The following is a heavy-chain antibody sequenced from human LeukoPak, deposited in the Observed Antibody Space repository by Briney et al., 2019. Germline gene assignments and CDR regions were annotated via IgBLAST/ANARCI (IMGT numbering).Heavy chain of an antibody. D-gene: IGHD2-21*01. CDR1: GGSISSYY. V-gene: IGHV4-4*08. CDR2: IYTSGST. CDR3: ATLFCGGDCYLVS. Sequence: SETVSLTCTVSGGSISSYYWSWIRQPPGKGLEWIGRIYTSGSTNYNPSLKSRVTISVDTSKNQFSLKLSSVTAADTAVYYCATLFCGGDCYLVSWGQGTLVTVSS. J-gene: IGHJ5*02.